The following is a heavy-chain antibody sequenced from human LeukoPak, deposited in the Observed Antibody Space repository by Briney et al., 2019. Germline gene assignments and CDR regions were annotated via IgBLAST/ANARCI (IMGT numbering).Heavy chain of an antibody. J-gene: IGHJ3*02. V-gene: IGHV1-18*01. CDR1: GYTFTSYG. D-gene: IGHD3-22*01. Sequence: EASVKVSCKASGYTFTSYGISWVRQAPGQGLEWMGWISAYNGNTNYAQKLQGRVTMTTDTSTSTAYMELRSLRSDDTAVYYCARARSAVDYYDSSGLWGDAFDIWGQGTMVTVSS. CDR3: ARARSAVDYYDSSGLWGDAFDI. CDR2: ISAYNGNT.